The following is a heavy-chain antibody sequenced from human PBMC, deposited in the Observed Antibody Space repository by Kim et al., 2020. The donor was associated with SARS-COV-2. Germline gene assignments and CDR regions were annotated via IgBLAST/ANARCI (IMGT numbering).Heavy chain of an antibody. D-gene: IGHD1-7*01. CDR1: GGSISSGGYY. CDR2: IYYSGST. V-gene: IGHV4-31*03. CDR3: ARVGDNWNYQYYYGMDV. J-gene: IGHJ6*02. Sequence: SETLSLTCTVSGGSISSGGYYWSWIRQHPGKGLEWIGYIYYSGSTYYNPSLKSRVTISVDTSKNQFSLKLSSVTAADTAVYYCARVGDNWNYQYYYGMDVWGQGTTVTVSS.